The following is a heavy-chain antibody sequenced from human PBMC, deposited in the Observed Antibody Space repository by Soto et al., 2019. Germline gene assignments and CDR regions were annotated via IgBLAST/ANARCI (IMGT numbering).Heavy chain of an antibody. V-gene: IGHV3-30-3*01. Sequence: QVQLVESGGGVVQPGRSLRLSCAASGFTFNNYAIHWVRQAPGKGLEWVAVIAYDKSNKYYADSVKGRFTISRDNSKNTLYLQMSSLRAEDTAVYYCARDSEWFTAFEIWGQGTMVTVSS. CDR2: IAYDKSNK. J-gene: IGHJ3*02. CDR3: ARDSEWFTAFEI. CDR1: GFTFNNYA. D-gene: IGHD3-3*01.